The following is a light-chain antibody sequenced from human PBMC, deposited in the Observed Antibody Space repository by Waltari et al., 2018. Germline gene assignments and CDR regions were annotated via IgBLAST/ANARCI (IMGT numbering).Light chain of an antibody. V-gene: IGKV3-20*01. CDR3: QKYVNLPAT. Sequence: EIVLTQSPGTLSLSPGERATLSCRASQSVSRNLAGYQQKPGQAPRLLIYDASSRATGIPDRFSGSGSGRDFSLTISRLEPEDFAVYYCQKYVNLPATFGQGTKVEIK. CDR2: DAS. J-gene: IGKJ1*01. CDR1: QSVSRN.